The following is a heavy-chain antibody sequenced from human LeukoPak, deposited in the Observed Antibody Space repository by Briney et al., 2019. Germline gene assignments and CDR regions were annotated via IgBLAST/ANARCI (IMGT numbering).Heavy chain of an antibody. V-gene: IGHV3-7*04. CDR2: IKQDGSEK. D-gene: IGHD3-9*01. CDR3: ARVGYGILTGYYYYYFDY. J-gene: IGHJ4*02. Sequence: GGSLRLSCAASGFTFSNYWMTWVRQAPGKGLEWVAIIKQDGSEKYSVDSVKGRFTISRDNAKNSLFLEMNSLRVEDTAVYYCARVGYGILTGYYYYYFDYWGQGTLVTVSS. CDR1: GFTFSNYW.